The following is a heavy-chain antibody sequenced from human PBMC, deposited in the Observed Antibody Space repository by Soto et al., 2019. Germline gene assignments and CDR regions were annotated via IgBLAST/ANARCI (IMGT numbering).Heavy chain of an antibody. V-gene: IGHV3-9*01. Sequence: EVQLVETGGVLVQPGGSLRLSCAASGFKFDDYAMHWVRQAPGKGLEWVSGISWKSGDINYADSVKGRFTISRDNAKNSLFLQMNNLSADDTALYYCVKEKVPTFLHAFDIWGQGTMVTVSS. D-gene: IGHD3-16*01. CDR2: ISWKSGDI. CDR1: GFKFDDYA. J-gene: IGHJ3*02. CDR3: VKEKVPTFLHAFDI.